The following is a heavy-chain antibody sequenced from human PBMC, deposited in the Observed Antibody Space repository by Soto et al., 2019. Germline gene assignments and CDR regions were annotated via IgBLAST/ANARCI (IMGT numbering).Heavy chain of an antibody. CDR3: ARVGYFASDGFPRPYDY. CDR2: INGGKDNA. Sequence: QVQLVQSAADVKKPGASVKVSCQASGYNFTKYSIYWVRQAPGQRLEWMGWINGGKDNARYSQKFQGRVTITQSSSASRVFMELSGLRSEDTAVYYCARVGYFASDGFPRPYDYWGQGTLVTVSS. CDR1: GYNFTKYS. V-gene: IGHV1-3*01. D-gene: IGHD5-18*01. J-gene: IGHJ4*02.